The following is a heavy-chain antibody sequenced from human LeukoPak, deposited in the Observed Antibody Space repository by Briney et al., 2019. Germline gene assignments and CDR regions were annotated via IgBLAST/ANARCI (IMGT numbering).Heavy chain of an antibody. J-gene: IGHJ4*02. V-gene: IGHV4-4*07. D-gene: IGHD5-24*01. Sequence: ASETLSLTCTVSGGSISSYYWSWIRQPAGKGLEWIGRIYTSGSTNYNPSLKSRITMSVDTSKNQFSLKLSSVTAADTAVYYCARDRVEAGFDYWGQGTLVTVSS. CDR3: ARDRVEAGFDY. CDR1: GGSISSYY. CDR2: IYTSGST.